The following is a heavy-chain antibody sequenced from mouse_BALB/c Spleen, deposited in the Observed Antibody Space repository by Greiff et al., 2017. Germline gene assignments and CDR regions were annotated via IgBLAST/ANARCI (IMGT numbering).Heavy chain of an antibody. Sequence: EVQRVESGGGLVKPGGSLKLSCAASGFTFSSYAMSWVRQSPEKRLEWVAEISSGGSYTYYPDTVTGRFTISRDNAKNTLYLEMSSLRSEDTAMYYCARGTTAYYAMDYWGQGTSVTVSS. D-gene: IGHD1-2*01. J-gene: IGHJ4*01. CDR2: ISSGGSYT. CDR1: GFTFSSYA. CDR3: ARGTTAYYAMDY. V-gene: IGHV5-9-4*01.